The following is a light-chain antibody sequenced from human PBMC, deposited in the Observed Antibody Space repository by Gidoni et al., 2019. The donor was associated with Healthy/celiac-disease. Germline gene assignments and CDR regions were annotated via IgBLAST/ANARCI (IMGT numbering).Light chain of an antibody. Sequence: IVLTKSPATLSLSPEERATLACRASQSVRSYLSWYQQKPGQAPRLLIYDSSNRATGIPPRFSGSGSGTDFTLTISSLEPEDFAVYFCQQRSNWPPLFTFGPGTKVDIK. V-gene: IGKV3-11*01. J-gene: IGKJ3*01. CDR2: DSS. CDR1: QSVRSY. CDR3: QQRSNWPPLFT.